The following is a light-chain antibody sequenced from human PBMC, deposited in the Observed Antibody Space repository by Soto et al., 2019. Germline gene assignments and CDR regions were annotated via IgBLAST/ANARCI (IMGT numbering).Light chain of an antibody. Sequence: QAASVSGSPGQSITISCTGTSRDVVSYNLVSWYQQHPGKVPKLMIYEATKRPSGVSDRFSGSKSGNTASLTISGLQAEDEADYYCCSHAGDTMWVLGGGTQLTVL. J-gene: IGLJ3*02. CDR1: SRDVVSYNL. CDR3: CSHAGDTMWV. CDR2: EAT. V-gene: IGLV2-23*01.